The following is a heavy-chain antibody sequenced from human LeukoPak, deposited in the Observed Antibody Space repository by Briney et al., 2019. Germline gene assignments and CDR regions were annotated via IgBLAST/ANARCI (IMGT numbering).Heavy chain of an antibody. D-gene: IGHD5-18*01. CDR2: IIPIFGTA. J-gene: IGHJ4*02. CDR3: ARDRYSYGYDY. V-gene: IGHV1-69*05. CDR1: GGTFSSYA. Sequence: EASVKVSCEASGGTFSSYAISWVRQAPGQGLEWMGRIIPIFGTANYAQKFQGGVTITTDESTSTAYMELSSLRSEDTAVYYCARDRYSYGYDYWGQGTLVTVSS.